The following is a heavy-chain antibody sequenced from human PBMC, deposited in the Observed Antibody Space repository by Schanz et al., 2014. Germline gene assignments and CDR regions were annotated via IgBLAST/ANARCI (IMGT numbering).Heavy chain of an antibody. V-gene: IGHV3-21*02. CDR1: GFDFNSYS. CDR3: ARDSRPNYDFLTAYYSLDY. Sequence: EVRLVESGGGLVQPGGSLRLSCEASGFDFNSYSMNWVRQAPGKGLEWVSSISSSGSYIHYADSVKGRFTISRDNAKNTLYLQMNSLRAEDTAVYYCARDSRPNYDFLTAYYSLDYWGQGTLVTVSS. J-gene: IGHJ4*02. CDR2: ISSSGSYI. D-gene: IGHD3-9*01.